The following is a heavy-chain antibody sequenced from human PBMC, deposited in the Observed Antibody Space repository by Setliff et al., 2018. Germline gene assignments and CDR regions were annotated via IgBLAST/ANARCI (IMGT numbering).Heavy chain of an antibody. V-gene: IGHV4-38-2*01. D-gene: IGHD6-13*01. Sequence: SETLSLTCAVSGYSISSGYYWGWIRQPPGKGLEWIGSIYHSGSTYYNPSLKSRVTISVDTSKNQFSLKLSYVTAADTAVYYCARSAGYSSSWYNYYYGMDVWGQGTTVTVSS. CDR2: IYHSGST. CDR3: ARSAGYSSSWYNYYYGMDV. CDR1: GYSISSGYY. J-gene: IGHJ6*02.